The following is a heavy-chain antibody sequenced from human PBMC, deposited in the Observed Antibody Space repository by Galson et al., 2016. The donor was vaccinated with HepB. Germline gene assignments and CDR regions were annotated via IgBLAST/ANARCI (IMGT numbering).Heavy chain of an antibody. J-gene: IGHJ6*03. CDR1: GASISDTEYY. CDR2: MCHTEDT. V-gene: IGHV4-39*01. Sequence: ETLSLTCTVSGASISDTEYYWGWIRQPPGRGLEWIGSMCHTEDTYYNPSLKSRVTISVDTSKNQFSLRLNSVTAADTGVYYCATGIVVAGKMYYYYMDVWGKGTTVTVSS. CDR3: ATGIVVAGKMYYYYMDV. D-gene: IGHD6-19*01.